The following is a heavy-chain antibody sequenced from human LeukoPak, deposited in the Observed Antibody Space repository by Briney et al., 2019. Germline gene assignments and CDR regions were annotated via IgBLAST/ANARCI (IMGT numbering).Heavy chain of an antibody. Sequence: ASVTVSFTASGYTFTSYYMHWVRQAPGQGLEWMGIINPSGGSTSYAQKSQGRGTLTRNIVTSTVYMELRSLRQRDPAVYYCARDFHAYYYDSSGYYYEGAFDIWGQGTMVTVPS. J-gene: IGHJ3*02. D-gene: IGHD3-22*01. CDR2: INPSGGST. CDR1: GYTFTSYY. CDR3: ARDFHAYYYDSSGYYYEGAFDI. V-gene: IGHV1-46*01.